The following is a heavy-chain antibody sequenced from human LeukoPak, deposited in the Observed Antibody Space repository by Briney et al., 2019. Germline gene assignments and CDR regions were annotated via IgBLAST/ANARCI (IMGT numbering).Heavy chain of an antibody. CDR2: ISAYNGNT. CDR1: GYTFTSYG. J-gene: IGHJ6*02. D-gene: IGHD3-22*01. V-gene: IGHV1-18*01. Sequence: ASVKVSCKASGYTFTSYGISWVRQAPGQGLEWMGWISAYNGNTNYAQKLQGRVTMTTDTSTSTAYMELRSLRSVDTAVYYCAGLTYYYDSSGYPDYYYYGMDVWGQGTTVTVSS. CDR3: AGLTYYYDSSGYPDYYYYGMDV.